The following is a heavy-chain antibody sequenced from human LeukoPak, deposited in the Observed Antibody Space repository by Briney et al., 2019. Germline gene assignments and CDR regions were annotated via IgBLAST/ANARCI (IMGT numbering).Heavy chain of an antibody. V-gene: IGHV3-23*01. J-gene: IGHJ5*02. Sequence: PGGSLRLSCAASGFTFSSYAMSWVRQAPGKGLEWVSTISDGGGSTYYADSVKGRFTISGDNSKNTLYVQMNSLRAEDTAVYYCAKGVSGYPYNWFDPWGQGTLVTVSS. CDR3: AKGVSGYPYNWFDP. CDR1: GFTFSSYA. D-gene: IGHD3-22*01. CDR2: ISDGGGST.